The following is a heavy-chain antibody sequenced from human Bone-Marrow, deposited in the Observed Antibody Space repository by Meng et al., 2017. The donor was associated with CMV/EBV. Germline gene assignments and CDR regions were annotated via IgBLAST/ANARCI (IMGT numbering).Heavy chain of an antibody. J-gene: IGHJ5*02. CDR3: ASRPDYTFNWFDP. Sequence: SETLSLTCTVSGGSISSSSYYWGWIRQPPGKGLEWIGSMYYTGSTYHNPSLKSRVTISVDRSKNQISLKLSSVTAADTAVYYCASRPDYTFNWFDPWGQGTLVTVSS. V-gene: IGHV4-39*01. CDR1: GGSISSSSYY. D-gene: IGHD4-11*01. CDR2: MYYTGST.